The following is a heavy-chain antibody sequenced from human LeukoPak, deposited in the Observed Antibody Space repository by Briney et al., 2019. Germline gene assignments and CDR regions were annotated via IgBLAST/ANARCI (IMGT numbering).Heavy chain of an antibody. J-gene: IGHJ4*02. CDR1: GYTFTGYY. CDR3: ARGRDGYNWNDY. CDR2: MNPNSGNT. D-gene: IGHD5-24*01. V-gene: IGHV1-8*02. Sequence: ASVKVSCKASGYTFTGYYMHWVRQAPGQGLEWMGWMNPNSGNTGYAQKFQGRVTMTRNTSISTAYMELSSLRSEDTAVYYCARGRDGYNWNDYWGQGTLVTVSS.